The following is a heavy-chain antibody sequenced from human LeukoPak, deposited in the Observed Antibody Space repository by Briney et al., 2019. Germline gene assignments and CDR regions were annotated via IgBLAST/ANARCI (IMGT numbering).Heavy chain of an antibody. V-gene: IGHV3-48*03. CDR3: ARALFSYGMDV. CDR2: ISSSGSTI. CDR1: GFTFSSYE. Sequence: GGSLRLSGAASGFTFSSYEMNWVRQAPGKGLEWVSYISSSGSTIYYADSVKGRFTISRDNAKNSLYLQMNSLRAEDTAVYYCARALFSYGMDVWGQGTTVTVSS. J-gene: IGHJ6*02.